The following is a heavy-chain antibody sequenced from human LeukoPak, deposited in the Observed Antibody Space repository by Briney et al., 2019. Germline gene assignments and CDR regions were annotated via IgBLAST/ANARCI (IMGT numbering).Heavy chain of an antibody. CDR3: ASTHCSSTSGYSPDIKNWFDP. Sequence: PSETLSLTCAVYGGSFSGYYWSWIRQPPGKGLEWIGEINHSGSTNYNPSLKSRVTISVDTSKNQFSLKLSSVTAADTAVYYCASTHCSSTSGYSPDIKNWFDPWGQGTLVTVSS. CDR1: GGSFSGYY. D-gene: IGHD2-2*01. CDR2: INHSGST. V-gene: IGHV4-34*01. J-gene: IGHJ5*02.